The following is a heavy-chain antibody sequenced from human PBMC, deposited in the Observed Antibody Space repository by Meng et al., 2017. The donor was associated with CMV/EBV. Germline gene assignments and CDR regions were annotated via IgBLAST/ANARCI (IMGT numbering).Heavy chain of an antibody. Sequence: ASVKVSCKASGYTFTSYYMHWVRQAPGQGLEWMGIINPSGGSTSYAQKFQGRVTMTRDTSTSTVYMELSSLRSEDTAVYYCASSKGVYDSSGYYSYGMDVWGQGTTVTVSS. CDR1: GYTFTSYY. V-gene: IGHV1-46*01. J-gene: IGHJ6*02. CDR3: ASSKGVYDSSGYYSYGMDV. CDR2: INPSGGST. D-gene: IGHD3-22*01.